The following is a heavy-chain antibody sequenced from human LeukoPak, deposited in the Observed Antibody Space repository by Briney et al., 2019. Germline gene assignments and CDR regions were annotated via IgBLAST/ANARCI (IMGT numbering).Heavy chain of an antibody. D-gene: IGHD6-13*01. Sequence: GGSLRLSCAASGFMFSDYSMNWVRQAPGKGLEWVSYITTSSSTIYYADSVKGRFTISRDNAKNSLYLQMNSLRAEDTAVYYCAKVAAGTGYYMDVWGKGTTVTVSS. V-gene: IGHV3-48*01. J-gene: IGHJ6*03. CDR3: AKVAAGTGYYMDV. CDR2: ITTSSSTI. CDR1: GFMFSDYS.